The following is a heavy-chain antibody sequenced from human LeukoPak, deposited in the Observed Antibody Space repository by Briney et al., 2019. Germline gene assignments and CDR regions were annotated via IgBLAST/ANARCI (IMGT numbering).Heavy chain of an antibody. V-gene: IGHV1-2*02. CDR2: INPNSGGA. D-gene: IGHD2-8*01. CDR3: ARDAEGCCTNGVCYLTGDYYYYMDV. J-gene: IGHJ6*03. CDR1: GYTFTSYY. Sequence: ASVKVSCKASGYTFTSYYMHWVRQAPGQGLEWMGGINPNSGGANYAQKFQGRVTMTRDTSISTAYMELSRLRSDEAAVYYCARDAEGCCTNGVCYLTGDYYYYMDVWGKGTTVTVSS.